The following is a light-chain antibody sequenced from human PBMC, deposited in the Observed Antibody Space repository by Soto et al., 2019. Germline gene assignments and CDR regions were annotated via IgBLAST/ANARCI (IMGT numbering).Light chain of an antibody. V-gene: IGKV3-11*01. J-gene: IGKJ3*01. CDR1: QSVSIY. CDR3: QQRDIWPLT. Sequence: EVVLTQSPATLSLSPGERATLSCRASQSVSIYLAWYQQKPGQAPRLLIYDASSRAKGIPARFSGSGSGTDFTLTISSLEPEDFAVYICQQRDIWPLTFGPGTKVDIK. CDR2: DAS.